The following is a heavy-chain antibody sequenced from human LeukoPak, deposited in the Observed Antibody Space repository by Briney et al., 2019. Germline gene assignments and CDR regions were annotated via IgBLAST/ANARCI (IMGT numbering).Heavy chain of an antibody. D-gene: IGHD3-22*01. V-gene: IGHV1-2*06. CDR2: INPNSGGT. CDR1: GYTFTVYY. Sequence: ASVTVSFTASGYTFTVYYMHWVRQAPGQGLEWMGRINPNSGGTNYAQKFQGRVTMTRDTPISTAYMELSRLRSDDTAVYYCAIRAHSSGYYYPPLDPWGQGTLVTVSS. J-gene: IGHJ5*02. CDR3: AIRAHSSGYYYPPLDP.